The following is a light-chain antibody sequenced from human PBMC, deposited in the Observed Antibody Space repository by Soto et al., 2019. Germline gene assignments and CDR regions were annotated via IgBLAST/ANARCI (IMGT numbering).Light chain of an antibody. CDR3: QSYDSSNPQGV. J-gene: IGLJ1*01. CDR1: SGSIASNY. CDR2: EDN. V-gene: IGLV6-57*04. Sequence: NFMLTQPHSVSESPGKTVTISCTRSSGSIASNYVQWYQQRPGSAPTTVIYEDNQRPSGVPDRFSGSIDSSSNSASLTIPGLKTEEEADYYRQSYDSSNPQGVFGTGAQRTVL.